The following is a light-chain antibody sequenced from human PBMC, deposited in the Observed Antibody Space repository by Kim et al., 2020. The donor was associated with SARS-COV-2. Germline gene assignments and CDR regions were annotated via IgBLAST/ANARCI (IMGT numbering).Light chain of an antibody. J-gene: IGLJ2*01. CDR3: CSYAGGYTHVV. V-gene: IGLV2-11*01. CDR1: SSDVGAYNY. CDR2: DVD. Sequence: QSALTQPRSVSGCPGQSVTISCTGTSSDVGAYNYVSWYQQHPGKAPKLMIHDVDKWPSGVPDRFSGSKSGNTASLTISGLQAEDEADYYCCSYAGGYTHVVFGGGTQLTVL.